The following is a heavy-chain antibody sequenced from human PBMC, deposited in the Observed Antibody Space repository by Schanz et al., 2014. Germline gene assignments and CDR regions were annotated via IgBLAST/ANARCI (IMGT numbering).Heavy chain of an antibody. J-gene: IGHJ3*01. CDR3: ARTASHDVWRGYIPHYAFDL. Sequence: QVQLVQSGADVKKPGASVKVSCKASGNTLSAYYIHWIRQAPGQGLEWMGWIDPNSGGTNYAQKFQGRVTMTSDTSITTVYMEVNSLTSDDTAVFYCARTASHDVWRGYIPHYAFDLWGQGTVVFVSS. V-gene: IGHV1-2*02. CDR2: IDPNSGGT. D-gene: IGHD3-3*01. CDR1: GNTLSAYY.